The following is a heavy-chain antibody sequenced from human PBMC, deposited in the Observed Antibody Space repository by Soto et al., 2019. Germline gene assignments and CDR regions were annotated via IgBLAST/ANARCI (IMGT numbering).Heavy chain of an antibody. V-gene: IGHV3-53*01. CDR2: IWSAGLT. Sequence: GSLRLSSATSRFTVSSKYMNWVRQAPGKGLEWVSIIWSAGLTYYADAVKGRFTISRDISKNIVYLQMNSLRVEDSALYYCARELPPDVWGQGTLVTVSA. J-gene: IGHJ4*02. CDR1: RFTVSSKY. CDR3: ARELPPDV. D-gene: IGHD2-15*01.